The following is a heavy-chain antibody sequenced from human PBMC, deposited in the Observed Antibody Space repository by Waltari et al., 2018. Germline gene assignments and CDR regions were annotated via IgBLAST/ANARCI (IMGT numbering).Heavy chain of an antibody. J-gene: IGHJ3*01. CDR2: IFVTGNT. Sequence: EVQVVESGGDLIQPGGSMRLSCAASGFTVRGTYMTWVRQAPGKGLDWVATIFVTGNTHYADSVRGRFTISRDSSRNSVYLQMDNLRAEDTATYYCARVTVVARVSDVFDVWGQGTMITVSS. CDR1: GFTVRGTY. V-gene: IGHV3-53*01. D-gene: IGHD6-6*01. CDR3: ARVTVVARVSDVFDV.